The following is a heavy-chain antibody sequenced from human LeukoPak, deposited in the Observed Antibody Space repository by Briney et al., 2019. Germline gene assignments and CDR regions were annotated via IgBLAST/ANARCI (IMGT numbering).Heavy chain of an antibody. CDR2: MNPNSGNT. J-gene: IGHJ4*02. V-gene: IGHV1-8*01. CDR1: GYTFTSYD. Sequence: GASVKVSCKASGYTFTSYDINWVRQATGQGLEWMGWMNPNSGNTGYAQKFQGRVTMTRNTSISTAYMELSSLRSEDTAVYYCARGLSFRWSRRYCSSTSCYSGFRYFDYWGQGTLVTVSS. D-gene: IGHD2-2*02. CDR3: ARGLSFRWSRRYCSSTSCYSGFRYFDY.